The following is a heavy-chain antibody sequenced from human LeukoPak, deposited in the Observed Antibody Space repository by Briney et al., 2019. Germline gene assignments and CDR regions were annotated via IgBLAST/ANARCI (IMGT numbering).Heavy chain of an antibody. Sequence: GGSLRLSCAASGFTFSTYWMSWVRQAPGKGLEWVAHISQDGRSKNSVDSGQGRFTVSRDNAKSSLYLQMNSLRVEDTAVYFCARQGAGVAPALLRHYIDFWGQGSLVTVSS. CDR3: ARQGAGVAPALLRHYIDF. V-gene: IGHV3-7*01. D-gene: IGHD2-2*01. CDR1: GFTFSTYW. J-gene: IGHJ4*02. CDR2: ISQDGRSK.